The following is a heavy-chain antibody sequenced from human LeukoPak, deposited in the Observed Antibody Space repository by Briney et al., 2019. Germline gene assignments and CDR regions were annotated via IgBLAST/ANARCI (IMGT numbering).Heavy chain of an antibody. D-gene: IGHD6-19*01. J-gene: IGHJ4*02. CDR3: ARRLRVAVAGYYFDY. V-gene: IGHV4-39*01. CDR2: IYYSGST. CDR1: GGSITSYY. Sequence: SETLSLTCSVSGGSITSYYWGWIRQPPGKGLEWIGSIYYSGSTYYNPSLKSRVTISVDTSKNQFSLKLSSVTAADTAVYYCARRLRVAVAGYYFDYWGQGTLVTVSS.